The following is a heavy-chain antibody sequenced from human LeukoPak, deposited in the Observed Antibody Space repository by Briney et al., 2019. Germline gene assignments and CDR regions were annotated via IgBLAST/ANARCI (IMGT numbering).Heavy chain of an antibody. CDR2: ISGSGGST. CDR3: AKGRSSSSWTFDY. V-gene: IGHV3-23*01. Sequence: GSLRLSCAASGFTFSSAMSWVRLAPGKGLEWVSAISGSGGSTYYADSVKGRFTISRDNSKNTLYLQINSLRAEDTALYYCAKGRSSSSWTFDYWGQGTLVTVSS. D-gene: IGHD6-13*01. J-gene: IGHJ4*02. CDR1: GFTFSSA.